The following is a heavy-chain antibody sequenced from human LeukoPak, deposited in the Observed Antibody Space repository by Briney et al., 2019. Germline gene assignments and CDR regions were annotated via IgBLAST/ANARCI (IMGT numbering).Heavy chain of an antibody. CDR2: IREDGSEK. J-gene: IGHJ4*02. V-gene: IGHV3-7*01. CDR1: GFTFSSYW. CDR3: ARGRHRYSGYDYALY. D-gene: IGHD5-12*01. Sequence: PGGSLRLSCAVSGFTFSSYWMTWVRQAPGKGLEWVANIREDGSEKYYVDSVKGRFTIFRDNAKNSVYLQMNSLRAEDTAVYYCARGRHRYSGYDYALYWGQGTLVTVSS.